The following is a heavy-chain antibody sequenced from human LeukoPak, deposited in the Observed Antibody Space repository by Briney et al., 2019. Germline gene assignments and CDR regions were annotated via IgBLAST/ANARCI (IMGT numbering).Heavy chain of an antibody. Sequence: VKVSCKASGYTFTSYGISWVRQAPGQGLEWMGWISAYNGNTNYAQKLQGRVTMTTDTSTSTAYMNLRSLRSDDTAVYYCAREVPYDSSFYYQPFDYWGQGTLVTVSS. CDR1: GYTFTSYG. V-gene: IGHV1-18*01. CDR2: ISAYNGNT. CDR3: AREVPYDSSFYYQPFDY. D-gene: IGHD3-22*01. J-gene: IGHJ4*02.